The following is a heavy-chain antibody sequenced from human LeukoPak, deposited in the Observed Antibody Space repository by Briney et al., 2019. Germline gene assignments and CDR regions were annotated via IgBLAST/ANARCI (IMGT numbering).Heavy chain of an antibody. J-gene: IGHJ3*02. Sequence: SETLPLTCTVSGGSISSYYWSWIRQPPGKGLEWIGYIYYSGSTNYNPSLKSRVTISVDTSKNQFSLKLSSVTAADTAVYYCARLRIEQQLDAFDIWGQGTMVTVSS. CDR2: IYYSGST. V-gene: IGHV4-59*08. CDR1: GGSISSYY. D-gene: IGHD6-13*01. CDR3: ARLRIEQQLDAFDI.